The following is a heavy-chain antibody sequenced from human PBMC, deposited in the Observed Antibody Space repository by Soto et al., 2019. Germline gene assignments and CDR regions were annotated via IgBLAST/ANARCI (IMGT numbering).Heavy chain of an antibody. CDR3: AKDLIGDYDVPDY. CDR2: ISYDGSNK. CDR1: GFTFSSYG. V-gene: IGHV3-30*18. D-gene: IGHD4-17*01. Sequence: PGGSLRLSCAASGFTFSSYGMHWVRQAPGKGLEWVAVISYDGSNKYYADSVKGRFTISRDNSKNTLYLQMNSLRAEDTAVYYCAKDLIGDYDVPDYWGQGTLVTVSS. J-gene: IGHJ4*02.